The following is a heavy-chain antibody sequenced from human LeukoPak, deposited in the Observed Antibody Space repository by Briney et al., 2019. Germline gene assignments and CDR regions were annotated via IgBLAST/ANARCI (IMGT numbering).Heavy chain of an antibody. CDR1: GFTFSSYS. D-gene: IGHD3-10*01. V-gene: IGHV3-30*04. Sequence: GGSLRLSCAASGFTFSSYSMHWVRQAPGKGLEWVAVISYDGSNKYYADSVKGRFTISRDNSKNTLYLQMNSLRAEDTAVYYCARRFPRGYGSGSPWGVDPWGQGTLVTVSS. J-gene: IGHJ5*02. CDR2: ISYDGSNK. CDR3: ARRFPRGYGSGSPWGVDP.